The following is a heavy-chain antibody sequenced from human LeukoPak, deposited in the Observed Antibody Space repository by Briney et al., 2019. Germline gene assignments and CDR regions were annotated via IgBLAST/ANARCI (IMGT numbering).Heavy chain of an antibody. CDR2: IYTSGST. CDR1: GGSISSYY. V-gene: IGHV4-4*07. D-gene: IGHD3-9*01. CDR3: ARDRTIRTRYFD. J-gene: IGHJ4*02. Sequence: SETLSLTCTVSGGSISSYYWSWIRQPAGKGLEWIGRIYTSGSTNYNPSLKSRVTMSVDTSRNQFSLKLSSVTAADTAVYYCARDRTIRTRYFDWGQGTLVTVSS.